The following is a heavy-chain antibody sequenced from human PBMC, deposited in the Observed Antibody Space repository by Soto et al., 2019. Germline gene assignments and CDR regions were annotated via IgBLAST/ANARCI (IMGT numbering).Heavy chain of an antibody. V-gene: IGHV5-51*01. CDR1: GYSFTSYW. CDR3: ARRQRSQTTVTTDYYYGMDV. CDR2: IYPGDSDT. D-gene: IGHD4-17*01. Sequence: GESLKISCKGSGYSFTSYWIGWVRQMPGKGLEWMGIIYPGDSDTRYSPSFQGQVTISADKSISTAYLQWSSLKASDTAMYYCARRQRSQTTVTTDYYYGMDVWGQGTTVTVSS. J-gene: IGHJ6*02.